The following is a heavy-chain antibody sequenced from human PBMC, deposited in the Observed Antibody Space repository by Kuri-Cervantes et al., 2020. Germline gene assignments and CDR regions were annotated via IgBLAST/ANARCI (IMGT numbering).Heavy chain of an antibody. CDR2: ISYDGSNK. J-gene: IGHJ6*02. D-gene: IGHD6-6*01. Sequence: LSLTCAASGFTFSSYGMHWVRQAPGKGLEWVAVISYDGSNKYYADSVKGRFTISRDNSKNTLYLQTNSLRAEDTAVYYCAKDLDRVRQLDYYCYGMDVWGQGTLVTVSS. CDR3: AKDLDRVRQLDYYCYGMDV. CDR1: GFTFSSYG. V-gene: IGHV3-30*18.